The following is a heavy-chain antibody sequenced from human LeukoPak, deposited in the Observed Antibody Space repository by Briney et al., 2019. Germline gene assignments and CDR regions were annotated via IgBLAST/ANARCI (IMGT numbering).Heavy chain of an antibody. CDR1: GFTVSSNY. Sequence: GGSLRLSCAASGFTVSSNYISWVRQAPGKGLEWVSITYSGGSTYYADSVKGRFTISRDNSKNSLYLQMNSLRAEDTAVYYCASFSTPNHNYYYYGMDVWGQGTTVTVSS. V-gene: IGHV3-53*01. CDR2: TYSGGST. D-gene: IGHD1-14*01. CDR3: ASFSTPNHNYYYYGMDV. J-gene: IGHJ6*02.